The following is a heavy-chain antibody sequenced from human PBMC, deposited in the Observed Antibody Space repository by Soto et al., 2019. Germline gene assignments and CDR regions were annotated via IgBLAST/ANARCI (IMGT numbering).Heavy chain of an antibody. J-gene: IGHJ4*02. CDR2: IYYTGAT. CDR1: SGSISSGNW. V-gene: IGHV4-4*02. D-gene: IGHD6-25*01. Sequence: QVQLQESGPGLVESSGTLSLTCEVSSGSISSGNWWSWVRQPPGKGLGWIGEIYYTGATNYNPSPKSRATMTIDKSKDQFSLNLRSATAADTAVYYCARVFSSGSGWMYYFDFWGQGILVSVSS. CDR3: ARVFSSGSGWMYYFDF.